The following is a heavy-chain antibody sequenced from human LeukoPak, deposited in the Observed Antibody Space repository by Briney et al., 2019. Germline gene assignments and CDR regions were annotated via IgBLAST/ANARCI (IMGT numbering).Heavy chain of an antibody. CDR3: ARDGTRLAYCGGDCYPYFDY. Sequence: PGGSLRLSCAASGFTFSTYAVSWVRQAPGKGLEWVSAISGSGGSTYYADSVKGRFTISRDNSKNTLYLQMNSLRAEDTAVYYCARDGTRLAYCGGDCYPYFDYWGQGTLVTVSS. J-gene: IGHJ4*02. CDR1: GFTFSTYA. D-gene: IGHD2-21*02. V-gene: IGHV3-23*01. CDR2: ISGSGGST.